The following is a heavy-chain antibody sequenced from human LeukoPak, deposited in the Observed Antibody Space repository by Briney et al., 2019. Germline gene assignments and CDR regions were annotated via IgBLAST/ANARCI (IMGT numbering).Heavy chain of an antibody. CDR2: IIPIFGTA. D-gene: IGHD3-3*01. V-gene: IGHV1-69*13. CDR1: GGTFSSYA. CDR3: ASPITIFGVVIMGFVN. Sequence: SVKVSCTASGGTFSSYAISWVRQAPGQGLEWMGGIIPIFGTANYAQKFQGRVTITADESTSTAYMELSSLRSEDSAVYYCASPITIFGVVIMGFVNWGQGTLVTVSS. J-gene: IGHJ4*02.